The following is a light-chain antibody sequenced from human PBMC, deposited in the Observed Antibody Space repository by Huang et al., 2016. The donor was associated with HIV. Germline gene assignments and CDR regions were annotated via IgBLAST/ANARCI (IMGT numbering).Light chain of an antibody. CDR1: QDISSY. Sequence: DIQMTQSPSSVSASVGERVTITCRASQDISSYVAWYQQKPGKAPKRLIYATSTLQSGVPARFSGSSSGTEFTLTISSLQPEDVATYYCQQTDRFSITFGQGTRLEIK. V-gene: IGKV1-12*01. CDR3: QQTDRFSIT. CDR2: ATS. J-gene: IGKJ5*01.